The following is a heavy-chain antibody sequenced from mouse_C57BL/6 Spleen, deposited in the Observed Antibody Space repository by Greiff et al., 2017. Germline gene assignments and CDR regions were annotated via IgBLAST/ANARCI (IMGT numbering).Heavy chain of an antibody. D-gene: IGHD2-3*01. V-gene: IGHV5-16*01. CDR2: INYDGSST. CDR3: ARDRGYDGYYSWYFDV. J-gene: IGHJ1*03. Sequence: DVMLVESEGGLVQPGSSMKLSCTASGFTFSDYYMAWVRQVPEKGLEWVANINYDGSSTYYLDSLKSRFIISRDNAKNILYLQMSSLKSEDTATYYCARDRGYDGYYSWYFDVWGTGTTVTVSS. CDR1: GFTFSDYY.